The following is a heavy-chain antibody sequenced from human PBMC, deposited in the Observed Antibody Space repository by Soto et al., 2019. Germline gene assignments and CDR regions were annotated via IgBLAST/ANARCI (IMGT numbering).Heavy chain of an antibody. CDR3: ARVDVRVSARRYFDY. Sequence: PSETLSLTCTVSGGSVSSGGYYWSWIRQPPGKGLEWIGYTHYSGSTDYNPSLKSRVTISVDTSKNQFSLKLSSVTAADTAVYYCARVDVRVSARRYFDYWGQGTLVTVS. V-gene: IGHV4-61*08. CDR1: GGSVSSGGYY. CDR2: THYSGST. D-gene: IGHD6-6*01. J-gene: IGHJ4*02.